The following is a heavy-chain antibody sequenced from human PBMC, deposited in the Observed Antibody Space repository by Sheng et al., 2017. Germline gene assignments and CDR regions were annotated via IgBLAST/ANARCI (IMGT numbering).Heavy chain of an antibody. CDR3: ARWDNYYDSSGYAFDI. CDR2: IYYSGST. CDR1: GGSISSYY. V-gene: IGHV4-59*01. Sequence: QVQLQESGPGLVKPSETLSLTCTVSGGSISSYYWSWIRQPPGKGLEWIGYIYYSGSTNYNPSLKSRVTISVDTSKNQFSLKLSSVTAADTAVYYCARWDNYYDSSGYAFDIWGQGTMVTISS. D-gene: IGHD3-22*01. J-gene: IGHJ3*02.